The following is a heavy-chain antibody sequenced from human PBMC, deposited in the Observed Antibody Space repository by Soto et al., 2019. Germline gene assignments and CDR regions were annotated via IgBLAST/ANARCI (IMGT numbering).Heavy chain of an antibody. CDR2: IWYDGSNK. D-gene: IGHD3-3*01. CDR3: ARGSYYDFWSGPAYYYYGMDV. J-gene: IGHJ6*02. CDR1: GFTFSSYG. V-gene: IGHV3-33*01. Sequence: GGSLRLSCAASGFTFSSYGMHWVRQAPGKGLEWVAVIWYDGSNKYYADSVKGRFTISRDNSKNTLYLQMNSLRAEDTAVYYCARGSYYDFWSGPAYYYYGMDVWGQGTTVTVSS.